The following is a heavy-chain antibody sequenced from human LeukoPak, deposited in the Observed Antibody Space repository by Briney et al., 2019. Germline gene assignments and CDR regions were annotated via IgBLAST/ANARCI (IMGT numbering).Heavy chain of an antibody. J-gene: IGHJ4*02. V-gene: IGHV3-48*04. CDR2: ISSSGSTI. CDR1: GFTFSSYS. D-gene: IGHD6-13*01. Sequence: GGSLRLSCAASGFTFSSYSMSWVRQAPGKGLEWVSYISSSGSTIYYADSVKGRFTISRDNAKNSLYLQMNSLRAEDTAVYYCARSGIAAAGSPRADYWGQGTLVTVSS. CDR3: ARSGIAAAGSPRADY.